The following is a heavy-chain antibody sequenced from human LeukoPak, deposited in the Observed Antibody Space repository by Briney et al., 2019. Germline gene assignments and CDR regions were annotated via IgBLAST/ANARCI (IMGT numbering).Heavy chain of an antibody. CDR2: IYTSGST. J-gene: IGHJ3*02. D-gene: IGHD2-2*02. CDR3: AREDIVVVPAAIVGVGAFDI. CDR1: GGSISSGSYY. V-gene: IGHV4-61*02. Sequence: SQTLSLTCTVSGGSISSGSYYWSWIRQPAGKGLEWIGRIYTSGSTNYNPSLKSRVTISVDTSKNPFSLKLSSVTAADTAVYYCAREDIVVVPAAIVGVGAFDIWGQGTMVTVSS.